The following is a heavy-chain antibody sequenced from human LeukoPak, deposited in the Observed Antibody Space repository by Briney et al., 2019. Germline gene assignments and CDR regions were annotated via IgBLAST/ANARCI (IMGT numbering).Heavy chain of an antibody. Sequence: GASVKVSCKASGGTFSSYAISWVRQAPGQGLEWMGGIIPIFGTANYAQKFQGRVTITADESTSTAYMELSSLRSEDTAVYYCAVEVPQYYFDYWGQGTLVTVSS. V-gene: IGHV1-69*13. J-gene: IGHJ4*02. CDR2: IIPIFGTA. D-gene: IGHD1-1*01. CDR3: AVEVPQYYFDY. CDR1: GGTFSSYA.